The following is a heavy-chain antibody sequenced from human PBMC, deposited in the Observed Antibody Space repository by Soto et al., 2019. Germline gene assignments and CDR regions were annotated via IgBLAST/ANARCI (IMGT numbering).Heavy chain of an antibody. CDR1: GFTFSSYA. V-gene: IGHV3-23*01. J-gene: IGHJ4*02. CDR2: ISGSGGST. D-gene: IGHD3-22*01. CDR3: AKAPTYYYDSSGYLDY. Sequence: VGSRRLSCTASGFTFSSYAMSWVRQAPGKGLEWVSAISGSGGSTYYADSVKGRFTISRDNSKNTLYLQMNSLRAEGTAVYYCAKAPTYYYDSSGYLDYWGQGTLVTVSS.